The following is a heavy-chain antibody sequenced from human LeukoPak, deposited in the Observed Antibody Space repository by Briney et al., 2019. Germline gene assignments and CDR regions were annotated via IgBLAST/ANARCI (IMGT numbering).Heavy chain of an antibody. D-gene: IGHD3-22*01. J-gene: IGHJ4*02. CDR3: ARDDSNYYDSSGFDY. CDR1: GGSISSYY. CDR2: IYYSGST. V-gene: IGHV4-59*01. Sequence: SETLSLTCTVSGGSISSYYWSWIRQPPGKGLEWIGYIYYSGSTNYNPSLKSRVTILVDMSKNQSSLKLTSVTAADTAVYYCARDDSNYYDSSGFDYWGQGTLVTVSS.